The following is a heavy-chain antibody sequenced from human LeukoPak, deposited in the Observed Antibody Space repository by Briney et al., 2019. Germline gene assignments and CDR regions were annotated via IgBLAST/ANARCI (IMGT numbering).Heavy chain of an antibody. CDR3: ARVLYSWNDVVDY. Sequence: GRSLRLSCAASGFTFSSYGMHWVRQAPGKGLVWVSRISSDGDTTNYADSVKGRFTISRDNAKNTLYLQMNSLRAEDTAVYYCARVLYSWNDVVDYWGQGTLVTVSS. CDR2: ISSDGDTT. CDR1: GFTFSSYG. V-gene: IGHV3-74*01. D-gene: IGHD1-20*01. J-gene: IGHJ4*02.